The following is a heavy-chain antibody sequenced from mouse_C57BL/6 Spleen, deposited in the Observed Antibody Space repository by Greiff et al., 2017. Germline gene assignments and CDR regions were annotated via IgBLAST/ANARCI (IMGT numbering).Heavy chain of an antibody. CDR2: ISGGGGNT. J-gene: IGHJ1*03. CDR1: GFTFSSYT. V-gene: IGHV5-9*01. Sequence: EVKVVESGGGLVKPGGSLKLSCAASGFTFSSYTMSWVRQTPEKRLEWVATISGGGGNTYYPDSVKGRFTISRDNAKNTLYLQMSSLRSEDTALYYCARQTPGWYFDVWGTGTTVTVSS. CDR3: ARQTPGWYFDV.